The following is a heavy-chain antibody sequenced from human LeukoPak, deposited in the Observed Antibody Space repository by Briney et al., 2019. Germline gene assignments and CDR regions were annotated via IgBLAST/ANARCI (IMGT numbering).Heavy chain of an antibody. CDR3: ASVAEGFDP. V-gene: IGHV4-34*01. J-gene: IGHJ5*02. D-gene: IGHD5-12*01. CDR1: GGSFSGYY. CDR2: LNHSGST. Sequence: PSETLSLTCAVYGGSFSGYYWSWIRQPPGKGLEWIGELNHSGSTNYNPSLKSRVTISVDTSKNQFSLKLSSVTAADTAVYYCASVAEGFDPWGQGTLVTVSS.